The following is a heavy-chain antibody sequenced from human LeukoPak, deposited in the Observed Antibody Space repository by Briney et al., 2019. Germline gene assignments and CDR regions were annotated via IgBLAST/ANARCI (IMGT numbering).Heavy chain of an antibody. CDR1: GGSFSGYY. D-gene: IGHD2-21*02. CDR3: ASGFVMVTARY. Sequence: PSETLSLTCAVYGGSFSGYYWSWIRQPPGKGLEWIGEINHSGSTNYNPSLKSRVTISVDTSKNQFSLKLSSVTAADTAVYYCASGFVMVTARYWGRGTLVTVSS. J-gene: IGHJ2*01. CDR2: INHSGST. V-gene: IGHV4-34*01.